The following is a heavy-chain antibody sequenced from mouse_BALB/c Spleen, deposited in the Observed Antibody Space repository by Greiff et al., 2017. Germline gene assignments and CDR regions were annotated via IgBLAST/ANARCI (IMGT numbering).Heavy chain of an antibody. V-gene: IGHV1-69*02. J-gene: IGHJ3*01. CDR1: GYTFTSYW. Sequence: QVQLQQPGAELVRPGASVKLSCKASGYTFTSYWINWVKQRPGQGLEWIGNIYPSDSYTNYNQKFKDKATLTVDKSSSTAHMQLSSPTSEDSAVYYCTRYYDYDAYWGQGTLVTVSA. CDR2: IYPSDSYT. CDR3: TRYYDYDAY. D-gene: IGHD2-4*01.